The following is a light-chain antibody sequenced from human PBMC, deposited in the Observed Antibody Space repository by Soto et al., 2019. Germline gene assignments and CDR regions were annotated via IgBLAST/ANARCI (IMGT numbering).Light chain of an antibody. CDR1: MRDVGAYNL. Sequence: QSALTQPASVSGSAGQSITISCSGTMRDVGAYNLVSWYQQHPGTAPKLIIYEVRKRPSGVPDRFSGSKSGNTASLTVSGLQAEDEAVYYCASYAGNSRYVFGTGTKVTVL. CDR3: ASYAGNSRYV. V-gene: IGLV2-8*01. J-gene: IGLJ1*01. CDR2: EVR.